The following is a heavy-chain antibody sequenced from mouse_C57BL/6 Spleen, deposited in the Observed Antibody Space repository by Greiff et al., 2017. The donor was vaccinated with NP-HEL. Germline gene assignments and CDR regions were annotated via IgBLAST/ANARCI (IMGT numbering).Heavy chain of an antibody. J-gene: IGHJ4*01. CDR1: GYAFSSYW. CDR3: ARVYYDYDGGGYYAMDY. D-gene: IGHD2-4*01. V-gene: IGHV1-80*01. Sequence: QVQLQQSGAELVKPGASVKISCKASGYAFSSYWMTWVKQRPGKGLEWIGQIYPGDGDTNYNGKFKGKATLTADKSSSTAYMQLSSLPSEDSAVYFCARVYYDYDGGGYYAMDYWGQGTSVTVSS. CDR2: IYPGDGDT.